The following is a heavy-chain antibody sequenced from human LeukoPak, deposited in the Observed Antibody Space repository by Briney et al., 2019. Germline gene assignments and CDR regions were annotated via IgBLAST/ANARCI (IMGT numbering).Heavy chain of an antibody. V-gene: IGHV4-39*01. CDR3: ARLYYDSRGYYWFDR. Sequence: SETLSLTCTVSGGSIISTSFYWGWIRQPPGKGLAWLGSIYHSGSTYDNPSLKSRVTISVDRSKNQFSLKLSSVTAADTAVYYCARLYYDSRGYYWFDRWGQGTLVTVSS. D-gene: IGHD3-22*01. J-gene: IGHJ5*02. CDR1: GGSIISTSFY. CDR2: IYHSGST.